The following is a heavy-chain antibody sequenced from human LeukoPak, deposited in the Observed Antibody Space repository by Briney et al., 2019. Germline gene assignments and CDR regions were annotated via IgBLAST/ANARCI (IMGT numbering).Heavy chain of an antibody. D-gene: IGHD5-12*01. CDR3: AKDGKATYGTLFYFYGMDV. J-gene: IGHJ6*02. CDR1: GFTFSSYG. Sequence: QSGGSLRLSCAVSGFTFSSYGMHRVRQAPGKGLEWVAAISYDGRNKHYADSVNGRFAISRDNSKNTLDLQMNSLRDEDTAVYYCAKDGKATYGTLFYFYGMDVWGQGTTVTVSS. CDR2: ISYDGRNK. V-gene: IGHV3-30*18.